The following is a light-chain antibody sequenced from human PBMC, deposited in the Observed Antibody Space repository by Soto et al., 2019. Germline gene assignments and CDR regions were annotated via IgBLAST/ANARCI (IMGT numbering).Light chain of an antibody. V-gene: IGKV3-20*01. CDR3: QHYGSSST. CDR2: GTS. J-gene: IGKJ4*01. Sequence: EIVLTQSPGTLSLSPGERATLSCRASQSVNSAYVAWYQKKPGLPPRLLMYGTSNRVTGIPDRFSGSGSVTDFTLSISRLETEDFAGYECQHYGSSSTFGGGTKVEIK. CDR1: QSVNSAY.